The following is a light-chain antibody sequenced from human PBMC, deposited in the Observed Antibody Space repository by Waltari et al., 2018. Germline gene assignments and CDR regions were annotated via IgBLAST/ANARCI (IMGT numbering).Light chain of an antibody. Sequence: SGRARQSVGRSLAWYQQRPGQAPRRLIYDAFTRATGVADRFSGSGSGTDFSLTISRLDPEDFAVYYCQMYVRLPVTFGQGTKVEIK. V-gene: IGKV3-20*01. CDR1: QSVGRS. CDR2: DAF. J-gene: IGKJ1*01. CDR3: QMYVRLPVT.